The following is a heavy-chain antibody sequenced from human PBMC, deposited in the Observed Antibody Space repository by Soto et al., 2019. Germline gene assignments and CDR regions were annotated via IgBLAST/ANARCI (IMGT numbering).Heavy chain of an antibody. CDR1: GFTFSSYA. Sequence: GSLRLSCAASGFTFSSYAMHWVRQAPGKGLEWVAVISYDGSNKYYADSVKGRFTISRDNSKNTLYLQMNSLRAEDTAVYYCARDRWELLLSRAYYFDYWGQGT. D-gene: IGHD1-26*01. CDR2: ISYDGSNK. J-gene: IGHJ4*02. V-gene: IGHV3-30-3*01. CDR3: ARDRWELLLSRAYYFDY.